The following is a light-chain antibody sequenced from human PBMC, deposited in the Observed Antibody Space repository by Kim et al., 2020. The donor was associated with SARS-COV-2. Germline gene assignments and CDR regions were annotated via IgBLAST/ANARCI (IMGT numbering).Light chain of an antibody. CDR1: KLGDKY. J-gene: IGLJ3*02. CDR3: QASDSSTAV. V-gene: IGLV3-1*01. CDR2: KDS. Sequence: VSPGQTASITCSGDKLGDKYACWYQQKPGQSPLLVIYKDSKRPSWFPERFSGSNSGNTATLTIRGTQAMDEADYYCQASDSSTAVFGGGTQLTVL.